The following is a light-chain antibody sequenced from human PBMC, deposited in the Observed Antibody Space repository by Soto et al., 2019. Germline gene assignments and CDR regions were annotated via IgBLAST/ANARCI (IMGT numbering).Light chain of an antibody. CDR2: SAS. Sequence: DIQLTQSPAFLSTSVGDKVTITCRASLDISNHLAWYQQKPGKAPNLLVYSASTLQSGVPSRFSGSGSGTEFTLTISSLQPEDFATYFCQQINSYPVTFGGGTKVEIE. CDR1: LDISNH. J-gene: IGKJ4*01. V-gene: IGKV1-9*01. CDR3: QQINSYPVT.